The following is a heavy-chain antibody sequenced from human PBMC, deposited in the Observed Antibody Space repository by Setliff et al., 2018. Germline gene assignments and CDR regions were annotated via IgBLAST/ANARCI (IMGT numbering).Heavy chain of an antibody. Sequence: SETLSLTCTVSGGSISNYYWSWIRQPAGKGLEWIGRIYTSGSTNYNTSLMSRVTMSVDTSKNQFSLKLSSVTAADTAVYYCARKGISALSGAFDMWGQGTMVTVSS. CDR3: ARKGISALSGAFDM. J-gene: IGHJ3*02. CDR1: GGSISNYY. V-gene: IGHV4-4*07. CDR2: IYTSGST. D-gene: IGHD1-26*01.